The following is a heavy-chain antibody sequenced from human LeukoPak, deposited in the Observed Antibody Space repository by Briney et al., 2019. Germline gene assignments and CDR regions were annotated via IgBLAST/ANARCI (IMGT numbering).Heavy chain of an antibody. CDR1: GFTFSTYA. CDR2: ISGSGGGT. V-gene: IGHV3-23*01. J-gene: IGHJ4*02. CDR3: ARDRSHSDTWYAGSH. Sequence: PGGSLRLSCAASGFTFSTYAMSWVRQAPGKGLEWVSGISGSGGGTYYAEYVKGRFTISRDNSKNTLYLHMDSLRAEDTAIYYCARDRSHSDTWYAGSHGGQGTVVTASS. D-gene: IGHD6-13*01.